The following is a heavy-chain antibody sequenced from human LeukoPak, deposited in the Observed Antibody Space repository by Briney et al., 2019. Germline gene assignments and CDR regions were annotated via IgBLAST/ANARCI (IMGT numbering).Heavy chain of an antibody. CDR1: GFTFDDYA. J-gene: IGHJ6*03. CDR3: AKDSGSYSDYYYYYYMDV. D-gene: IGHD1-26*01. V-gene: IGHV3-9*01. Sequence: GRSLRLSCAASGFTFDDYAMHWVRHAPGQGLEWVSAINWNSDDIHYADSVKGRFTISRDNAKNSLYLQMNSLRAEDTAFYYCAKDSGSYSDYYYYYYMDVWGKGTTVTVSS. CDR2: INWNSDDI.